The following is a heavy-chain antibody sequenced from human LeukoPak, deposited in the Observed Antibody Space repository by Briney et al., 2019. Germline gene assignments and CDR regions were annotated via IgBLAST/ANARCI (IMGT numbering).Heavy chain of an antibody. V-gene: IGHV4-61*02. D-gene: IGHD6-13*01. CDR2: IYTSGST. CDR1: GGSISSGSYY. CDR3: ARDARPTDAAAGFDY. Sequence: SQTLSLTCTVSGGSISSGSYYWSWIRQPAGKGLEWIGRIYTSGSTNYNPSLKSRVTISVDTSKNQFSLKLSSVTAADTAVYYCARDARPTDAAAGFDYWGQGTLVTVSS. J-gene: IGHJ4*02.